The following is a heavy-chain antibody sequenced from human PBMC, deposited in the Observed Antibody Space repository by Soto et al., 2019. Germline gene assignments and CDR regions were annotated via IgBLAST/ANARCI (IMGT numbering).Heavy chain of an antibody. CDR3: AGQYSSSSVEF. CDR1: GFTFSDYY. CDR2: ISSGAITI. D-gene: IGHD6-6*01. Sequence: GGSLRLSCAASGFTFSDYYMNWIRQAPGKGLEWVSYISSGAITIYYADSVKGRFTISRDNAKNSLYLQMNSLRAEDTAVYYCAGQYSSSSVEFWGQGTLVTVSS. V-gene: IGHV3-11*01. J-gene: IGHJ4*02.